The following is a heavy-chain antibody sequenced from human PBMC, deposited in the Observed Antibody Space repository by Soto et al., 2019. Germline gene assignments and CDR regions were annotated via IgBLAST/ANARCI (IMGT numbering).Heavy chain of an antibody. CDR2: FIPIFGTA. Sequence: GASVKVSCKASGGTFSSYAISWVRQAPGQGLEWMGGFIPIFGTANYAQKFQGRVTITADESMSTAYMELSSLRSEDTAVYYCARGEGGYCSSTSCQSRYYYYGMDVWGQGTTVTVSS. CDR3: ARGEGGYCSSTSCQSRYYYYGMDV. J-gene: IGHJ6*02. CDR1: GGTFSSYA. D-gene: IGHD2-2*01. V-gene: IGHV1-69*13.